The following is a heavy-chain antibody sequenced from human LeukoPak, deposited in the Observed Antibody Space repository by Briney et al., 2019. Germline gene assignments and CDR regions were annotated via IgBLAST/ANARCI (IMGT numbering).Heavy chain of an antibody. J-gene: IGHJ4*02. CDR1: GFTFTNYA. D-gene: IGHD2-21*02. CDR3: AKDRSLGVVVTTNPQFDY. V-gene: IGHV3-23*01. Sequence: PGGSLRLPCAASGFTFTNYAMSWVRQAPGKGLEWVSVISGSGGSTYYADSVKGRFTISRDNSKSTLYLQMNSLRAEDTAVYYCAKDRSLGVVVTTNPQFDYWGQGTLVTVSS. CDR2: ISGSGGST.